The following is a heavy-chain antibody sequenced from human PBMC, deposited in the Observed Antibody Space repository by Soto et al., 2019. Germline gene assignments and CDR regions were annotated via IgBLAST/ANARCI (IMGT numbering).Heavy chain of an antibody. Sequence: QLVESGGGLVQPGGSLRLSCAASGFTFSSYWLHWVRQAPGEGLVWVSRINPDGGHTNYADSVKGRFTISRDNAKNTRYLQMDSLRAEDTAVYYCSRLKLGSYDWVDPWGQGTLVTVSS. CDR1: GFTFSSYW. V-gene: IGHV3-74*01. CDR3: SRLKLGSYDWVDP. CDR2: INPDGGHT. J-gene: IGHJ5*02. D-gene: IGHD3-16*01.